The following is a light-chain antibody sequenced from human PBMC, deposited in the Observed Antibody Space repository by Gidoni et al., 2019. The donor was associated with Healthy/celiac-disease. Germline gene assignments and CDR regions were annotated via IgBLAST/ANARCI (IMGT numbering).Light chain of an antibody. CDR3: QQYDNLPWT. J-gene: IGKJ1*01. Sequence: DIQMTQSPSSLSASVGDRVTITCQASQDISNYLNWYQQKPGKAPKLLIYDASNFETGVPSRFSGSGSGTDFTFTISSLQPEDIATYYCQQYDNLPWTFXXXTKVEIK. CDR1: QDISNY. CDR2: DAS. V-gene: IGKV1-33*01.